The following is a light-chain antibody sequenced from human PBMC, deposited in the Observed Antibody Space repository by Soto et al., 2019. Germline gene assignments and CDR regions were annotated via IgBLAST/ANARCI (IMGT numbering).Light chain of an antibody. J-gene: IGLJ2*01. CDR2: DVN. CDR1: SSDIGGYKY. Sequence: QSALTQPASVSGSPGHSITISCTGTSSDIGGYKYVSWYQQHPGKVPKLLIFDVNNRPSGVSDRFSGSKSGNTASLTITVLQAEDEAEYYCCSYTSSTALVFGGGTKLTV. V-gene: IGLV2-14*03. CDR3: CSYTSSTALV.